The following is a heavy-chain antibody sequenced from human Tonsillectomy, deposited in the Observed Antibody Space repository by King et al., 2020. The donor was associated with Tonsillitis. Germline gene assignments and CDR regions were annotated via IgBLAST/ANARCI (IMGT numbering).Heavy chain of an antibody. D-gene: IGHD6-13*01. J-gene: IGHJ5*01. Sequence: VQLVESGGGLVQPGGSLRLSCAASGFIFSNYWMHWFRQAPGKGLVWVSRINSDGSTTNYADSVKGRFTISRDNAKNTLYLQMNSLGAEDTAVYYCARIHGYSSNWYVSWGQGTLVTVSS. V-gene: IGHV3-74*02. CDR3: ARIHGYSSNWYVS. CDR2: INSDGSTT. CDR1: GFIFSNYW.